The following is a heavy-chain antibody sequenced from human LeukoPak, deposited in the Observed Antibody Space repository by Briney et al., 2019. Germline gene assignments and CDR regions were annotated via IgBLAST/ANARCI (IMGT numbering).Heavy chain of an antibody. CDR1: GGTFSSYA. Sequence: SVKVSCKASGGTFSSYAISWVRQAPGQGLEWMGGIIPIFGTANYAQKFQGRVTITTDESTSTAYMELSSVTAADTAVYYCARVQGWFDPWGQGTLVTVSS. CDR3: ARVQGWFDP. V-gene: IGHV1-69*05. CDR2: IIPIFGTA. J-gene: IGHJ5*02.